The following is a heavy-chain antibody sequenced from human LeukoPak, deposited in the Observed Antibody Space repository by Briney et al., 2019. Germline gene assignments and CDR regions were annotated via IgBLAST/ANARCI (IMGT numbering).Heavy chain of an antibody. CDR1: GGSFSGYY. V-gene: IGHV4-34*01. CDR2: INHSGST. D-gene: IGHD2-8*01. J-gene: IGHJ4*02. Sequence: SETLSLTCAVYGGSFSGYYWSWIRQPPGKGLEWIGEINHSGSTNYNPSLKSRVTILVDTSKNQFSLKLSSVTAADTAVYYCARASEANFDYWGQGTLVTVSS. CDR3: ARASEANFDY.